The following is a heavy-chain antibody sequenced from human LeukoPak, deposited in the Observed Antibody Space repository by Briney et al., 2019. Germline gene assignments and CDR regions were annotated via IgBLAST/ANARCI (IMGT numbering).Heavy chain of an antibody. J-gene: IGHJ4*02. Sequence: SVKVSCKASGGTFSSYAISWVRQAPGQGLEWMGGIIPIFGTANYAQKFQGRVTITADESTSTAYMELSSLRSDDTAVYYCARGGSSTSSIDYWGQGTLVTVSS. D-gene: IGHD2-2*01. V-gene: IGHV1-69*13. CDR3: ARGGSSTSSIDY. CDR2: IIPIFGTA. CDR1: GGTFSSYA.